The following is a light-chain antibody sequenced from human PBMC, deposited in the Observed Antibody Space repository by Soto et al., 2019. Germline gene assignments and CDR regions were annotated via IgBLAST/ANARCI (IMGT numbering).Light chain of an antibody. CDR3: ATWDSTLSAAV. V-gene: IGLV1-51*01. CDR1: SSNIGDNY. Sequence: QTVVTQPPSVSAAPGQKVTISCSGSSSNIGDNYVSWYQQLPGTAPKLLIYDNNKRPSGIPDRFSGSKSGTSATLGITGLQTGDEADYYCATWDSTLSAAVFGGGTKLTVL. CDR2: DNN. J-gene: IGLJ3*02.